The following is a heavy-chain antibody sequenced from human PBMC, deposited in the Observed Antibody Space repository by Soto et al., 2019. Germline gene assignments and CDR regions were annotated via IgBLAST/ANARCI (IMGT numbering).Heavy chain of an antibody. Sequence: VSVKGSCKGSGYTCTGYYVHWVREAPGQGLEWMGWINPETGGTSYAQKFQGRVTLSRDTSINTAYLELSRLRFDDAAVYFCARERYQVISDGMDVWGQGTTVTVYS. V-gene: IGHV1-2*02. D-gene: IGHD2-2*01. CDR1: GYTCTGYY. J-gene: IGHJ6*02. CDR2: INPETGGT. CDR3: ARERYQVISDGMDV.